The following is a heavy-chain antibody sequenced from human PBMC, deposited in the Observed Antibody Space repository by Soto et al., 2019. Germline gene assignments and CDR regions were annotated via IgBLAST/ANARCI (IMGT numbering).Heavy chain of an antibody. Sequence: SETLSLSCTVSGGSISSYYWSWLRQPPGKGLEWIGYIYYSGSTNYNPSLKSRVTISVDTSKNQFSLKLSSVTAADTAVYYCARDLYSGYDSRAFDIWGQGTMVTVSS. CDR2: IYYSGST. CDR3: ARDLYSGYDSRAFDI. J-gene: IGHJ3*02. CDR1: GGSISSYY. D-gene: IGHD5-12*01. V-gene: IGHV4-59*01.